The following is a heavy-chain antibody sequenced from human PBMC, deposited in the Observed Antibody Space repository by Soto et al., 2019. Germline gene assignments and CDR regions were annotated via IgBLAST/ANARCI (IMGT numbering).Heavy chain of an antibody. Sequence: SETLSLTCAVYGGSFSGYYWSWIRQPPGKGLEWIGEINHSGSTNYNPSLKSRVTISVDTSKNQFSLKLSSVTAADTAVYYCARDQGTGYSSSWYWFQNGMDVWGQGTTVTVPS. V-gene: IGHV4-34*01. D-gene: IGHD6-13*01. CDR2: INHSGST. J-gene: IGHJ6*02. CDR3: ARDQGTGYSSSWYWFQNGMDV. CDR1: GGSFSGYY.